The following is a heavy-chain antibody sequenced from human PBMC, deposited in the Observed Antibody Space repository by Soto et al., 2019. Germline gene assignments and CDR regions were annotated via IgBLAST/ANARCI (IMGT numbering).Heavy chain of an antibody. CDR1: GYTFTGYY. CDR3: ARDATKHLYCGGDCATFDY. D-gene: IGHD2-21*02. Sequence: GASVKVSCKASGYTFTGYYMHWVRQAPGQGLEWMGWINPNGGGTNYAQKFQGWVTMTRDTSISTAYMELGRLRSDDTAVYYCARDATKHLYCGGDCATFDYWGQGTLVTVS. J-gene: IGHJ4*02. V-gene: IGHV1-2*04. CDR2: INPNGGGT.